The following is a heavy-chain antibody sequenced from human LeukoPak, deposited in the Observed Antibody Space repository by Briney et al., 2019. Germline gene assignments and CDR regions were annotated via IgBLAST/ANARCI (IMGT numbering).Heavy chain of an antibody. CDR1: GFTFDDYA. V-gene: IGHV3-9*01. D-gene: IGHD3-10*01. J-gene: IGHJ4*02. CDR3: AKDNAYYYGSGSYFDY. Sequence: SGGSLRLSCAASGFTFDDYAMHWVRQAPGKGLEWVSGISWNSGSIGYADSVKGRFTISRDNAKNSLYLQMNSLRGEDTALYYCAKDNAYYYGSGSYFDYWGQGTLVTVSS. CDR2: ISWNSGSI.